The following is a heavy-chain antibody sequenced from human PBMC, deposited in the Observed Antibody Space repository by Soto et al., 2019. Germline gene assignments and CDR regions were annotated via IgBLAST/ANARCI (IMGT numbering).Heavy chain of an antibody. V-gene: IGHV3-23*01. J-gene: IGHJ4*02. CDR2: ISCCGGST. CDR3: AKDYGEQWLIPHLDN. D-gene: IGHD6-19*01. CDR1: GFNFKKFA. Sequence: EVKLLESGGGVVQPGGSLRLSCVASGFNFKKFAMAWVRQAPGEGLEWVSGISCCGGSTSYADSVKGRFSTASDDSKNTLSLQMNGLRVEDTAQYFCAKDYGEQWLIPHLDNWGQGTLVTVS.